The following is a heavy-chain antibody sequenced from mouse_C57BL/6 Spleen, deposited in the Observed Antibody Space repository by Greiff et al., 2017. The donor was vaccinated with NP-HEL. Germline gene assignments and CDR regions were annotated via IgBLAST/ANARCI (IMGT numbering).Heavy chain of an antibody. CDR2: INPYNGGT. CDR3: ARGGYYYGSSSAWFAY. CDR1: GYTFTDYY. Sequence: VQLQQSGPVLVKPGASVKMSCKASGYTFTDYYMNWVKQSHGKSLEWIGVINPYNGGTSYNQKFKGKATLTVDKSSSTAYMELNSLTSEDSAVYYCARGGYYYGSSSAWFAYWGQGTLVTVSA. V-gene: IGHV1-19*01. D-gene: IGHD1-1*01. J-gene: IGHJ3*01.